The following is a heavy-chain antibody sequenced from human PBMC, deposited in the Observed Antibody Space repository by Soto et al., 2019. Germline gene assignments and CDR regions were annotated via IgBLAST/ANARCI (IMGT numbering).Heavy chain of an antibody. V-gene: IGHV3-74*01. CDR2: INSDGSST. CDR1: GFTFSSYW. Sequence: EVQLVESGGGLVQPGGSLRLSCAASGFTFSSYWMHWVRQAPGKGLVWVSRINSDGSSTSYADSVKGRFTISRDNAKNTLYLQMNSLRAEDTAVYYCARDGSSWCESDAFDIWGQGTMVTVSS. J-gene: IGHJ3*02. CDR3: ARDGSSWCESDAFDI. D-gene: IGHD6-13*01.